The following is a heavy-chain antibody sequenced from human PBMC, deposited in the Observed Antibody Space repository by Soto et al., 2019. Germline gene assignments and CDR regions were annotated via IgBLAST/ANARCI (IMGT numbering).Heavy chain of an antibody. D-gene: IGHD3-3*01. V-gene: IGHV1-3*01. Sequence: ASVKVSCKASGYTLTSYAMHWVRQAPGQRLEWMGWINAGNGNTKYSQKFQGRVTITRDTSASTAYMELSSLRSEDTAVHYCARGDDFWSGYGAFDIWGQGTMVTVS. CDR3: ARGDDFWSGYGAFDI. CDR2: INAGNGNT. CDR1: GYTLTSYA. J-gene: IGHJ3*02.